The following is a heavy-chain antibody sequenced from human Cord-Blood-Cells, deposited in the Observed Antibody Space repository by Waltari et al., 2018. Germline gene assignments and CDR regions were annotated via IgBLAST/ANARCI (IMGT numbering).Heavy chain of an antibody. Sequence: QVQLVQSGAEVKKPGASVTVSCKVSGYTLTDLSMHWLRPAPGKGLEWMGGFDPEDGETIYAQKFQGRVTMTEDTSTDTAYMELSSLRSEDTAVYYCATANEWELPHWFDPWGQGTLVTVSS. D-gene: IGHD1-26*01. CDR1: GYTLTDLS. V-gene: IGHV1-24*01. CDR3: ATANEWELPHWFDP. CDR2: FDPEDGET. J-gene: IGHJ5*02.